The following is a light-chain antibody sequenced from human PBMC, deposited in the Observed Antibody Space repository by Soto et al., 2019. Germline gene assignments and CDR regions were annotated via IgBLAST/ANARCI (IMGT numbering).Light chain of an antibody. CDR2: SNK. CDR3: VAWDDSLNGYVV. J-gene: IGLJ2*01. CDR1: SSNNGSNT. Sequence: QSVLTQPPSASGTPGQRVTISCSGSSSNNGSNTVNWYQQLPGTAPKIVIYSNKQRPSGVPDRFSGSKSGTSASLAISGLQSEDEADYYCVAWDDSLNGYVVFGGGTKVTVL. V-gene: IGLV1-44*01.